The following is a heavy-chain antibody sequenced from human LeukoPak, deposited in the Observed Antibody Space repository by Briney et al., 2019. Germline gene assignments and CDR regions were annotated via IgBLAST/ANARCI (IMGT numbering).Heavy chain of an antibody. CDR2: IRSKAYGGTT. Sequence: GGSLRLSCAASGLALSSYAMSWVRQAPGKGLEWVGFIRSKAYGGTTEYAASVKGRFTISRDDSKSIAYLQMNSLKTEDIAVYYCTRDSSGWYRRTFDIWGQGTMVTVSS. D-gene: IGHD6-19*01. V-gene: IGHV3-49*04. J-gene: IGHJ3*02. CDR1: GLALSSYA. CDR3: TRDSSGWYRRTFDI.